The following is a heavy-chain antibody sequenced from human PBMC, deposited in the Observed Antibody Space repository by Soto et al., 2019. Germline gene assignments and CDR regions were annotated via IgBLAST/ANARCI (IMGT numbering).Heavy chain of an antibody. CDR1: GGSISSYY. CDR3: ARVYHSMTTVTFYFDY. D-gene: IGHD4-4*01. J-gene: IGHJ4*02. V-gene: IGHV4-59*01. Sequence: SETLSLTCTVSGGSISSYYWSWIRQPPGKGLEWIGYIYYSGSTNYNPSLKSRVTISVDTSKNQFSLKLSSVTAADTAVYYCARVYHSMTTVTFYFDYWSQGTLVTVSS. CDR2: IYYSGST.